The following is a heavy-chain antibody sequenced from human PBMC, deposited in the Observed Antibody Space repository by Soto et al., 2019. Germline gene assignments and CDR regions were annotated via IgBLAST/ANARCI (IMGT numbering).Heavy chain of an antibody. D-gene: IGHD6-19*01. CDR3: ARAYRINGWSDYFFDY. J-gene: IGHJ4*02. V-gene: IGHV4-30-4*08. CDR1: GDSLSGGDYY. CDR2: IYYTGFT. Sequence: QVLLQESGPGLVKSSQTLFLTCTVSGDSLSGGDYYWSWIRQPPGKGLEWIGDIYYTGFTFYNPSLKSRLTISLDSSKNQFSLRLNSVTAADTAVYFCARAYRINGWSDYFFDYWGQGTLVTVSS.